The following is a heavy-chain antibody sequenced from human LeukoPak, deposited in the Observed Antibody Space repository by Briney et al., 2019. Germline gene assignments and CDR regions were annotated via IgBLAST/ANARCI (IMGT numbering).Heavy chain of an antibody. V-gene: IGHV1-24*01. CDR2: FDPEDGET. CDR3: TLAARINWFDP. D-gene: IGHD6-6*01. J-gene: IGHJ5*02. Sequence: ASVKVSCKASGYTLTELSMHWVRQAPGKGLEWMGGFDPEDGETIYAQKFQGRVTMTEDTSTDTAYMELSSLRSEDTAVYYCTLAARINWFDPWGQGTLVTVSS. CDR1: GYTLTELS.